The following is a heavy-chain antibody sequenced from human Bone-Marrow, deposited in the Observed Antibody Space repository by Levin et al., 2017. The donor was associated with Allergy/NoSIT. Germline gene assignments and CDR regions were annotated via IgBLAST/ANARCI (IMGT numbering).Heavy chain of an antibody. Sequence: ETLSLTCAASGFTFSDYAMSWVRQALGKGLEWVSATSGDGGNRYYANSVKGRFTISRDNTQKMLYLQMNNLRVEDTALYYCANSWSYCGKICDTYNFDYWGQGILVTVSS. J-gene: IGHJ4*02. CDR3: ANSWSYCGKICDTYNFDY. V-gene: IGHV3-23*01. CDR2: TSGDGGNR. CDR1: GFTFSDYA. D-gene: IGHD2-21*01.